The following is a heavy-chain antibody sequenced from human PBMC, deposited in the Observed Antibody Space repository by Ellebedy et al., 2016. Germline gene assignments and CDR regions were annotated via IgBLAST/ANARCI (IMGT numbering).Heavy chain of an antibody. CDR2: ISYDGSNK. Sequence: GESLKISCAASGFTFSSYGMHWVRQAPGKGLEWVAVISYDGSNKYYADSVKGRFTISRDNSKNTLYLQMNSLGAEDTAVYYCARSEEAYYDILTLGYWGQGTLVTVSS. CDR3: ARSEEAYYDILTLGY. CDR1: GFTFSSYG. J-gene: IGHJ4*02. V-gene: IGHV3-30*03. D-gene: IGHD3-9*01.